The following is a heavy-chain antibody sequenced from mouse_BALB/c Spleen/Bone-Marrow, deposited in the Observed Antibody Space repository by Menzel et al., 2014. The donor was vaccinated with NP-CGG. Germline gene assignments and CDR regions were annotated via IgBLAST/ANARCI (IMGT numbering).Heavy chain of an antibody. D-gene: IGHD2-4*01. CDR1: GFNIKDTY. CDR3: ARYLIFYDYDEAMDY. V-gene: IGHV14-3*02. CDR2: IDPANGDT. Sequence: VQLQQFGAELVKPGASVKLSCTASGFNIKDTYMHWVKQRPEQGLEWIGRIDPANGDTKYDPKFQGKATITADTSSNTAYLQLSSLTSEDTAVYYCARYLIFYDYDEAMDYWGQGTSVTVSS. J-gene: IGHJ4*01.